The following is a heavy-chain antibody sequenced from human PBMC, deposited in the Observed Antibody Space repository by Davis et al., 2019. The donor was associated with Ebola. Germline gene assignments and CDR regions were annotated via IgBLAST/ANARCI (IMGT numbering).Heavy chain of an antibody. V-gene: IGHV3-21*04. CDR2: ISSSSSYI. Sequence: GESLKISCAASGFTFSSYSMNWVRQAPGKGLEWVSSISSSSSYIYYADSVKGRFTISRDNAKNSLYLQMNSLRAEDTALYYCARSAYVWGSYRLDYWGQGTLVTVSS. J-gene: IGHJ4*02. CDR1: GFTFSSYS. D-gene: IGHD3-16*02. CDR3: ARSAYVWGSYRLDY.